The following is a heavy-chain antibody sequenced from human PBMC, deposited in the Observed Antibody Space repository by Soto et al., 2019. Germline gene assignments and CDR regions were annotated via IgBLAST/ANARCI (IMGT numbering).Heavy chain of an antibody. Sequence: GGSLRLSCAASGFTVSSNYMSWVRQAPGKGLEWVSVIYSGGSTYYADSVKGRFTISRDNSKNTLYLQMNSMRAEDTAVYYCASLPPIALAGGRYYGMDVWGQGTTVTVSS. D-gene: IGHD6-19*01. CDR3: ASLPPIALAGGRYYGMDV. CDR1: GFTVSSNY. V-gene: IGHV3-53*01. J-gene: IGHJ6*02. CDR2: IYSGGST.